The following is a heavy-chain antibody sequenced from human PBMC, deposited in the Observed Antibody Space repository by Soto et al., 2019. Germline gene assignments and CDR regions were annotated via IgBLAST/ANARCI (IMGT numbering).Heavy chain of an antibody. CDR3: SRGGHITVVTASFDF. V-gene: IGHV1-46*03. J-gene: IGHJ4*02. Sequence: QAQLVQSGAEVKKPGASVKVSCKASENNFSSYYQHWVRQAPGQGLEWMGMIHPSGGGATYAQKFLGRVTMTRDTSTSTVFMELSSLRSEDTAIYYCSRGGHITVVTASFDFWGQGTLVTVSS. D-gene: IGHD2-21*02. CDR1: ENNFSSYY. CDR2: IHPSGGGA.